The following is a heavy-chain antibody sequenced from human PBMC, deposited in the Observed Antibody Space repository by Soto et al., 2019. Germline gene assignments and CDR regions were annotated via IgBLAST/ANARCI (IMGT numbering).Heavy chain of an antibody. V-gene: IGHV3-23*01. Sequence: PRGSLRLSCASSGFRFSSLAMSWVRHAPGKGLEWVSSITGRGVDTLYSDSVKGRFTISTENSRNTLYLKVNSLRAEDTPVHYCAKDETEVAILGYWRQGTLVAAAS. CDR2: ITGRGVDT. CDR1: GFRFSSLA. J-gene: IGHJ4*02. D-gene: IGHD5-12*01. CDR3: AKDETEVAILGY.